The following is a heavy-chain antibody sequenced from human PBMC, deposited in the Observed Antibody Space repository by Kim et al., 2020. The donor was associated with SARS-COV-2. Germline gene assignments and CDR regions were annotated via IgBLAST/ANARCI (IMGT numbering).Heavy chain of an antibody. J-gene: IGHJ4*02. CDR2: INHSGST. V-gene: IGHV4-34*01. D-gene: IGHD3-10*01. Sequence: SETLSLTCAVYGGSFSGYYWSWIRQPPGKGLEWIGEINHSGSTNYNPSLKSRVTISVDTSKNQFSLKLSSVTAADTAVYYCARAGYITMVRGVIIGAANFDYWGQGTLVTVSS. CDR3: ARAGYITMVRGVIIGAANFDY. CDR1: GGSFSGYY.